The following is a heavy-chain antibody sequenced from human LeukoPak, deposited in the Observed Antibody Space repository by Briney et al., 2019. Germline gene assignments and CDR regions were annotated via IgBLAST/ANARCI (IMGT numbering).Heavy chain of an antibody. CDR1: GFIFRNYA. V-gene: IGHV3-30-3*01. Sequence: GGSLRLSCAASGFIFRNYAMHWVRQAPGKGLEWVAVISYDGSNKYYADSVKGRFTISRDNSKNTLYLQMNSLRAEDTAVYYCARDLVGATRGYWGQGTLVTVSS. D-gene: IGHD1-26*01. J-gene: IGHJ4*02. CDR3: ARDLVGATRGY. CDR2: ISYDGSNK.